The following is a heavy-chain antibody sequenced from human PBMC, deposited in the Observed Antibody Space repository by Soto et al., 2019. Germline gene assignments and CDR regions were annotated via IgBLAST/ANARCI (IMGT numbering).Heavy chain of an antibody. V-gene: IGHV1-69*02. CDR3: AREYCSSTSCYEINWFDP. J-gene: IGHJ5*02. CDR2: IIPILGIA. CDR1: GGTFSSYT. Sequence: SVKVSCKAAGGTFSSYTISWVRQAPGQGLEWMGRIIPILGIANYAQKFQGRVTITADKSTSTAYMELSSLRSEDTAVYYCAREYCSSTSCYEINWFDPWGQGTLVTV. D-gene: IGHD2-2*01.